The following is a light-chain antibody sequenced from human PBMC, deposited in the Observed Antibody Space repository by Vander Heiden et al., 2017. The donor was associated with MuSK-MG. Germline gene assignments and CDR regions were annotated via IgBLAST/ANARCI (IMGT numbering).Light chain of an antibody. Sequence: QTVVIPEPSFSLSPGGTVTLTCGLSSGSVSTSHYPSWFQQTPGQAPRTLIYNTKTRSSGVPDRFSGSICGDKAALTITGAQADDECDFHCVLFVNGIWVFGGGTKLTVL. J-gene: IGLJ2*01. CDR1: SGSVSTSHY. CDR3: VLFVNGIWV. CDR2: NTK. V-gene: IGLV8-61*01.